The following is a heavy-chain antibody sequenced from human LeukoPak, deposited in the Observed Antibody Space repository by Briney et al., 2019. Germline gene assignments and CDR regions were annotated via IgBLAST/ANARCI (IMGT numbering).Heavy chain of an antibody. CDR1: GFTFSSYA. J-gene: IGHJ6*03. V-gene: IGHV3-23*01. CDR2: ISGSGGST. D-gene: IGHD1-1*01. Sequence: GGSLRLSCAASGFTFSSYAMSWVRQAPGKGLEWVSAISGSGGSTYYADSVKGRLTISRDNSKNTLYLQMNSLRAEDTAVYYCAKNIQNYYYYYMDVWGKGTTVTVSS. CDR3: AKNIQNYYYYYMDV.